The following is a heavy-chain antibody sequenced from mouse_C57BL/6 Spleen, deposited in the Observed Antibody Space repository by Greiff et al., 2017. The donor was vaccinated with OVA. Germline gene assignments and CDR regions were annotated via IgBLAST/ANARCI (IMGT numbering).Heavy chain of an antibody. D-gene: IGHD2-4*01. V-gene: IGHV1-80*01. CDR2: IYPGDGDT. Sequence: VQLQQSGAELVKPGASVKISCKASGYAFSSYWMNWVKQRPGKGLEWIGQIYPGDGDTNYNGKFKGKATLTADKSSSTAYMQLSSLTSEDSAVYYCARAYDYDGGNFDYWGQGTTLTVSS. J-gene: IGHJ2*01. CDR1: GYAFSSYW. CDR3: ARAYDYDGGNFDY.